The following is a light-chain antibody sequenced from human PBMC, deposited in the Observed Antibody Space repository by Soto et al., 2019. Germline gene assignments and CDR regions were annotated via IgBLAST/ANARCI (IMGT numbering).Light chain of an antibody. CDR3: SSYTSSSTRGV. V-gene: IGLV2-14*01. CDR2: DVS. CDR1: SSDVGGYNY. Sequence: QSALTQPASVSGSPGQSITISCTGTSSDVGGYNYVSWYQQHPGKAPKLMIYDVSNRPSGVSNRFSCSKSGNTASLTISGLQAEDEADYYCSSYTSSSTRGVFGGGTKLTVL. J-gene: IGLJ2*01.